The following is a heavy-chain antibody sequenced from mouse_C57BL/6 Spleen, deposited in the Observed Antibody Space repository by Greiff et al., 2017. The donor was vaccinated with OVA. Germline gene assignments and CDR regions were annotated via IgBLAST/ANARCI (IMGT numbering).Heavy chain of an antibody. CDR1: GYSITSGYD. D-gene: IGHD2-3*01. V-gene: IGHV3-1*01. CDR2: ISYSGST. CDR3: ASGYDGYYWFAY. Sequence: EVKLVESGPGMVKPSQSLSLTCTVTGYSITSGYDWHWIRHFPGNKLEWMGSISYSGSTNYNPSLKSRISITHDTSKNHFFLKLNSVTTEDTATYYCASGYDGYYWFAYWGQGTLVTVSA. J-gene: IGHJ3*01.